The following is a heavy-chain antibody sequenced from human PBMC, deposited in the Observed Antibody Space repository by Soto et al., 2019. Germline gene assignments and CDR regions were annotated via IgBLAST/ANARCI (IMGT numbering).Heavy chain of an antibody. J-gene: IGHJ6*03. CDR2: ISAYNGNT. CDR1: GYTFTSYG. CDR3: ASSLRLEVEYSSSPDLPSYYMDV. D-gene: IGHD6-6*01. Sequence: ASVKVSCKASGYTFTSYGISWVRQAPGQGLEWMGWISAYNGNTNYAQKLQGRVTMTTDTSTSTASLELRSLRSDDTAVDYCASSLRLEVEYSSSPDLPSYYMDVWGKGTTVTVSS. V-gene: IGHV1-18*01.